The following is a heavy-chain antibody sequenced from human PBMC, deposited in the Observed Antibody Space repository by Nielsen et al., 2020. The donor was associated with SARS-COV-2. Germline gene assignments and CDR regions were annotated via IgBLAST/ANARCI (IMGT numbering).Heavy chain of an antibody. CDR2: ISYDGSNK. CDR1: GFTFSSYG. V-gene: IGHV3-30*18. CDR3: AKERRCSSTSCYAWDY. Sequence: GGSLRLSCAASGFTFSSYGMHWVRQAPGKGLEWVAVISYDGSNKYYADSVKGRFTISRDNSKNTLYLQMNSLRAEDTAVYYCAKERRCSSTSCYAWDYWGQGTLVTVSS. D-gene: IGHD2-2*01. J-gene: IGHJ4*02.